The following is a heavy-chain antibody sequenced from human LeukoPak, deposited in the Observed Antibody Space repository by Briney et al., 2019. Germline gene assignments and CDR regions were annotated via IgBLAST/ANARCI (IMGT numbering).Heavy chain of an antibody. CDR1: GYTFASFG. V-gene: IGHV1-18*01. J-gene: IGHJ4*02. Sequence: ASVKVSCTASGYTFASFGFSWVRQAPGQGLEWMGWISVYNGNTNYAQKFQGRVTMTTDTSTNTAYMELESLRSDDTAVYYCARPAGNYDFDLDYWGQGTLVTVSS. CDR3: ARPAGNYDFDLDY. D-gene: IGHD4-11*01. CDR2: ISVYNGNT.